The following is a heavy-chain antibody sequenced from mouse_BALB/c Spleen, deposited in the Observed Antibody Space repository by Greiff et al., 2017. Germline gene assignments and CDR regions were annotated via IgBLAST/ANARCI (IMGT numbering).Heavy chain of an antibody. Sequence: VKLVESGPGLVAPSQSLSITCTVSGFSLTSYDISWIRQPPGKGLEWLGVIWTGGGTNYNSAFMSRLSISKDNSKSQVFLKMNSLQTDDTAIYYCVRYGNYDAMDYWGQGTSVTVSS. CDR3: VRYGNYDAMDY. CDR2: IWTGGGT. V-gene: IGHV2-9-2*01. CDR1: GFSLTSYD. J-gene: IGHJ4*01. D-gene: IGHD2-10*02.